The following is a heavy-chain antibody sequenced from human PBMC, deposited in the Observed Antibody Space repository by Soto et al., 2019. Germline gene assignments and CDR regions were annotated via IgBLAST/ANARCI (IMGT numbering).Heavy chain of an antibody. CDR3: ARRGSGSYYDY. J-gene: IGHJ4*02. CDR2: ISGSGGST. D-gene: IGHD1-26*01. Sequence: EVQLLESGGGLVQPGGSLRLSCAASGFTFSSYAMSWVRQAPGKGLERVSVISGSGGSTYYADSVKGRFTISRDNSKNTLNLPMNSLSAEDTAVYYCARRGSGSYYDYWGQGTLVTVSS. V-gene: IGHV3-23*01. CDR1: GFTFSSYA.